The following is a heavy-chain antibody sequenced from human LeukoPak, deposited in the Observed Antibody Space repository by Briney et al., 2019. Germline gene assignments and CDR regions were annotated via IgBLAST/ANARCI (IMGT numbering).Heavy chain of an antibody. CDR1: GGTFSSYA. CDR3: ARGPHITGRFRKPSPYYYYYMDV. V-gene: IGHV1-69*06. J-gene: IGHJ6*03. CDR2: IIPIFGTA. Sequence: SVKVSCKASGGTFSSYAISWVRQAPGQGLEWMGGIIPIFGTANYAQKFQGRVTITADKSTSTAYMELSSLRSEDTAVYYCARGPHITGRFRKPSPYYYYYMDVWGRGTTVTVSS. D-gene: IGHD3-3*01.